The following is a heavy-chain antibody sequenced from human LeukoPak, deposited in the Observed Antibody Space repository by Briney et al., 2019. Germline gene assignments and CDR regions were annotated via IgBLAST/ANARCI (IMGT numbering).Heavy chain of an antibody. CDR1: GGSFSGYY. V-gene: IGHV4-34*01. J-gene: IGHJ5*02. Sequence: PSETLSLTCAVYGGSFSGYYWSWIRQPPGQGLEWIGEINHSGSTNYNPSLKSRVTIAVDMSKNQFSLRLSSVTAADTAVYYCASSTIFGVVANWFDPWGQGTLVTVSS. CDR2: INHSGST. CDR3: ASSTIFGVVANWFDP. D-gene: IGHD3-3*01.